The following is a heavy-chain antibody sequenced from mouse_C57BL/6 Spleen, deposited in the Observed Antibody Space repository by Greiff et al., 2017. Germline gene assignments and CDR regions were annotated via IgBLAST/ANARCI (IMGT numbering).Heavy chain of an antibody. D-gene: IGHD6-1*01. CDR3: ARRGSSYAMDY. CDR1: GYTFTSYW. J-gene: IGHJ4*01. CDR2: IDPTDSYT. Sequence: QVQLQQPGAELVKPGASVKLSCKASGYTFTSYWMQWVKQRPGQGLEWIGEIDPTDSYTNYNQKFKGKATLTVDKSSSTAYRQLSSLTSEDSAVYYCARRGSSYAMDYWGQGTSVTVSS. V-gene: IGHV1-50*01.